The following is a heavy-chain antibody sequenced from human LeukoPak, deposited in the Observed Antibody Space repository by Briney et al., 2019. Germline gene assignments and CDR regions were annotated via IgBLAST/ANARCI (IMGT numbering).Heavy chain of an antibody. D-gene: IGHD1-26*01. Sequence: SETLSLTCTVSGGSISSYYWSWIRQPPGKGLEWIGYIYYSGSTNYNPSLKGRVTISVDTSKNQFSLKLSSVTAADTAVYYCARTDVSMWGQVYFDYWGQGTLVTVSS. CDR3: ARTDVSMWGQVYFDY. CDR1: GGSISSYY. V-gene: IGHV4-59*01. J-gene: IGHJ4*02. CDR2: IYYSGST.